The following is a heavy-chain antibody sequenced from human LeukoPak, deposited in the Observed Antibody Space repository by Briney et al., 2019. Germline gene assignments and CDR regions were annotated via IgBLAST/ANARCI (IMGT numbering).Heavy chain of an antibody. D-gene: IGHD2-15*01. CDR3: ARGHPWNRVAATLGSRYSMDV. CDR2: INPNSGGT. Sequence: GASVKVSCKASGYSFTGYGISWVRQAPGQGLEWMGWINPNSGGTNYVQKFQGRVTMTRDTSISTAYMELGRLRSDDTAVYYCARGHPWNRVAATLGSRYSMDVWGKGTTVTISS. V-gene: IGHV1-2*02. J-gene: IGHJ6*03. CDR1: GYSFTGYG.